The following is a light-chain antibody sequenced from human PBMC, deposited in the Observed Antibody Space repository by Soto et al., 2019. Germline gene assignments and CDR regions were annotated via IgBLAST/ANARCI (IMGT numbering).Light chain of an antibody. J-gene: IGLJ2*01. V-gene: IGLV2-8*01. CDR2: EVR. CDR3: SSYAGNNHLL. CDR1: SSDVGGYNY. Sequence: QSALTQPASVSGSPGQSITISCTGTSSDVGGYNYVSWYQQHPGKAPKLMIYEVRERPSGVPDRFSGSKSGHTASLTVSGLQSEDEADYYCSSYAGNNHLLFGGGTKLTVL.